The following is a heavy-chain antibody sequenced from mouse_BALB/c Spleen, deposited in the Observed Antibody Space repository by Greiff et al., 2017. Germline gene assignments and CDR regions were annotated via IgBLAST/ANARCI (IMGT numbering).Heavy chain of an antibody. V-gene: IGHV3-8*02. Sequence: EVQLQQSGPSLVKPSQTLSLTCSVTGDSITSGYWNWIRKFPGNKLEYMGYISYSGSTYYNPSLKSRISITRDTSKNQYYLQLNSVTTEDTATYYCARWGLLLYYFDYWGQGTTLTVSS. CDR1: GDSITSGY. J-gene: IGHJ2*01. D-gene: IGHD2-3*01. CDR3: ARWGLLLYYFDY. CDR2: ISYSGST.